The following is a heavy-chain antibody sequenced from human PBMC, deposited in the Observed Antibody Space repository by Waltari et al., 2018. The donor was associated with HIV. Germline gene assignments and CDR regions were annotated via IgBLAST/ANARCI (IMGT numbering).Heavy chain of an antibody. D-gene: IGHD5-18*01. J-gene: IGHJ5*02. CDR2: INSDGSST. CDR1: GFTFSSYG. V-gene: IGHV3-74*01. Sequence: EVQLVESGGGLVQPGGSLRLSCAASGFTFSSYGMHWVRQAPGKGLVWVSRINSDGSSTSYADSVKGRFTISRDNAKNTLYLQMNSLRAEDTAVYYCARVQGYSYAVNWFDPWGQGTLVTVSS. CDR3: ARVQGYSYAVNWFDP.